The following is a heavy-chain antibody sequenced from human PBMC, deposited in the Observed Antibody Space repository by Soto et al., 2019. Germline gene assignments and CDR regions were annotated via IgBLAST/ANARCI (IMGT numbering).Heavy chain of an antibody. CDR2: ISYDGSNE. D-gene: IGHD2-15*01. CDR3: AKTYGGNADFDH. CDR1: GFTFSSYG. Sequence: QVQLVESGGGVVQPGRSLRLSCAASGFTFSSYGMHWVRQAPGKGLEWVAVISYDGSNEYYADSVKGRFTISRDNSKNTLYLQMNSLRAEDTAVYYCAKTYGGNADFDHWGQGTLVTVSS. V-gene: IGHV3-30*18. J-gene: IGHJ4*02.